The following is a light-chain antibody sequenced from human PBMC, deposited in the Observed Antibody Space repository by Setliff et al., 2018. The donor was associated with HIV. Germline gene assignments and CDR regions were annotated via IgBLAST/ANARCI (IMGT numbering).Light chain of an antibody. CDR3: QSYGSTTFV. V-gene: IGLV1-40*01. CDR1: SSNIGAGYD. J-gene: IGLJ1*01. CDR2: GNS. Sequence: QSVLTQPPSVSGAPGQRVTISCTGSSSNIGAGYDVHWYQQLPGTAPKLLIYGNSNRPSGVPDRFSVSKSGTSASLAITGLQSEDEADYYCQSYGSTTFVFGTGTKVTVL.